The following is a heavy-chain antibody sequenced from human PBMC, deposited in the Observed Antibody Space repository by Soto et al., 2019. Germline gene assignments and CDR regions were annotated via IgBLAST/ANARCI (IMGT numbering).Heavy chain of an antibody. Sequence: SETLSLTCTVSGGSISSSNWWSWVRQPPGKGLEWNGEIYHSGSTNYNPSLKSRVTISVDKSKNQFSLKLSSVTAADTAVYYCARLRFGDHPISVYYYGMDVWGQGTTVTVSS. CDR1: GGSISSSNW. J-gene: IGHJ6*02. V-gene: IGHV4-4*02. D-gene: IGHD3-10*01. CDR3: ARLRFGDHPISVYYYGMDV. CDR2: IYHSGST.